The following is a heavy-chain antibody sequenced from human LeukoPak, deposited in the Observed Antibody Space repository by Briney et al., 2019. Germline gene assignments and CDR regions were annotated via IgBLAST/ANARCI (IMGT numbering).Heavy chain of an antibody. V-gene: IGHV4-31*03. D-gene: IGHD2-2*01. CDR2: IYYSGIT. CDR1: GGSISSGGYF. Sequence: PSETLSLTCTVSGGSISSGGYFWSWIRQHPGKGLEWIGYIYYSGITYYNPSLESRVTMSVDTSKNQFSLELSSVTAADTAVYYCARESGLMEEYQMLSDVWGNGTTVTVSS. J-gene: IGHJ6*04. CDR3: ARESGLMEEYQMLSDV.